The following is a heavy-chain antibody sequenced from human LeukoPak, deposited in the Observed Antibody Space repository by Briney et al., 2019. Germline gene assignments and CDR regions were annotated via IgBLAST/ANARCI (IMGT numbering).Heavy chain of an antibody. CDR3: ARLGDLYYDSSGYVRDY. CDR1: GGSISTYY. CDR2: IYTSGST. V-gene: IGHV4-4*07. D-gene: IGHD3-22*01. J-gene: IGHJ4*02. Sequence: KPSETLSLTCTVSGGSISTYYWSWIRQPAGKGLEWIGRIYTSGSTNYNPSLKSRVTISVDTSKNQFSLKLSSVTAADTAVYYCARLGDLYYDSSGYVRDYWGQGTLVTVSS.